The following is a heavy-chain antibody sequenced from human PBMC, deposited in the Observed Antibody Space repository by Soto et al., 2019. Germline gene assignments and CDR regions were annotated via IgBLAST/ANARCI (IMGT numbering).Heavy chain of an antibody. J-gene: IGHJ4*02. V-gene: IGHV3-9*01. CDR1: GLNFDDFA. Sequence: EVQLVESWGRLVQPGRSLRLSCVGTGLNFDDFAMHWVRQAPGKGLEWVSGITWNSRVLAYADSVKGRFTISRDNARNSLFLQMDSLRDEDTALYYCAKGRYDFWSPYYFDSWGQGTLVTVSS. CDR3: AKGRYDFWSPYYFDS. CDR2: ITWNSRVL. D-gene: IGHD3-3*01.